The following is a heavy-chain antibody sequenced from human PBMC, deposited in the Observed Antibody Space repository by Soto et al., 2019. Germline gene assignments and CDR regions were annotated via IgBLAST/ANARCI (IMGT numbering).Heavy chain of an antibody. CDR3: ASSKASGNWFDP. Sequence: PSETLSLTCTVSGGSISSSIYYWGWIRHPPGKGLEWIGSIYYSGSTYYNPSLKSRVTISVDTSKNQFSLKPSSVTAADTAVYYCASSKASGNWFDPWGQGTLVTVSS. V-gene: IGHV4-39*01. CDR1: GGSISSSIYY. D-gene: IGHD2-2*01. CDR2: IYYSGST. J-gene: IGHJ5*02.